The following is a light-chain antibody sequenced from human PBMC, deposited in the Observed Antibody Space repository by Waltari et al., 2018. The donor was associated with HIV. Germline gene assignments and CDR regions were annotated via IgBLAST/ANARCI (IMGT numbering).Light chain of an antibody. CDR1: QSVSSN. V-gene: IGKV3-15*01. J-gene: IGKJ1*01. CDR2: GAS. CDR3: QQYNNWPET. Sequence: EKVMTQSPATLSVSPGERATLSCRASQSVSSNLAWYQQRPGQAPRLLIYGASTRATGIPARVSGSGSGTEFTLTISSRQSEDFAVYYCQQYNNWPETFGQGTKVEI.